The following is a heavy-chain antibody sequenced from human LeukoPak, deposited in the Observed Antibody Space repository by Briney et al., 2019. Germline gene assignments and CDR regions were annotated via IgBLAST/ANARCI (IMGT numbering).Heavy chain of an antibody. CDR1: GYTFTGYY. J-gene: IGHJ3*02. Sequence: GASVKVSCKASGYTFTGYYMHGVRQAPGQGLEWMGWINPNSGGTNYAQKFQGRVAMTRDTSISTAYMELSRLRSDDTAVYYCARDSGFLDAFDIWGQGTMVTVSS. CDR2: INPNSGGT. D-gene: IGHD3-22*01. V-gene: IGHV1-2*02. CDR3: ARDSGFLDAFDI.